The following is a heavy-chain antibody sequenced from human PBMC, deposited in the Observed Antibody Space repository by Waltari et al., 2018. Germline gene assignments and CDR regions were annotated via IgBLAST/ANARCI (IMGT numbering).Heavy chain of an antibody. V-gene: IGHV1-69*01. CDR2: IIPIFGTA. CDR3: ARDAALDYYDSSGPRGFDP. Sequence: QVQLVQSVAEVKKPVSSVKVSCKASGVHFLSYSISWRLQAPGQGLEWMGGIIPIFGTANYAQKFQGRVTITADESTSTAYMELSSLRSEDTAVYYCARDAALDYYDSSGPRGFDPWGQGTLVTVSS. D-gene: IGHD3-22*01. CDR1: GVHFLSYS. J-gene: IGHJ5*02.